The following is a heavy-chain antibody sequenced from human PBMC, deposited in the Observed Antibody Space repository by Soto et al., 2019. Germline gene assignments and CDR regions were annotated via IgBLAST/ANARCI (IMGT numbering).Heavy chain of an antibody. CDR1: GYTFTSYA. CDR2: INAGNGNT. CDR3: ARAPPGCSGGSCQAEP. D-gene: IGHD2-15*01. V-gene: IGHV1-3*01. J-gene: IGHJ5*02. Sequence: ASVKVSCKASGYTFTSYAMHWVRQAPGQRLEWMGWINAGNGNTKYSQKFQGRVTITRDTSASTAYMELSSLRSEDTAVYYCARAPPGCSGGSCQAEPWGQGTLVTVSS.